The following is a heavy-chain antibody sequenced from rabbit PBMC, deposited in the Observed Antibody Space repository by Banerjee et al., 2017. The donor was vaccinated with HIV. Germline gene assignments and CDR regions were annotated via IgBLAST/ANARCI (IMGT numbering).Heavy chain of an antibody. Sequence: QSLEESGGDLVKPGASLTLTCTASGFTLSSYWMCWVRQAPGKGLEWIGSIYNGDGSTYYASWAKGRFTISKTSSTTVTLQMTSLTAADTATYFCVRNSPNLWGPGTLVTVS. V-gene: IGHV1S40*01. CDR1: GFTLSSYW. CDR2: IYNGDGST. CDR3: VRNSPNL. J-gene: IGHJ4*01.